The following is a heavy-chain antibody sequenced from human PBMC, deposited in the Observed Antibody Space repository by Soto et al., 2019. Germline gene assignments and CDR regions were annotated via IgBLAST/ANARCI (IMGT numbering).Heavy chain of an antibody. CDR1: GFTFSSYA. CDR3: AKVTSSERGYSYGSSDY. V-gene: IGHV3-23*01. CDR2: IRHSGGDT. Sequence: GGSLRLSCAASGFTFSSYAMIWVRQASGKGLEWVSGIRHSGGDTYYADSVKGRFTISRDNSKNTLYLQMNSLRAEDTAVYYCAKVTSSERGYSYGSSDYWGQGTLVTVS. J-gene: IGHJ4*02. D-gene: IGHD5-18*01.